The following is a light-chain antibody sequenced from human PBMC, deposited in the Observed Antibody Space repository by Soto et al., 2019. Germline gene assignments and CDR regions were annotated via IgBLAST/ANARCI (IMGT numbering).Light chain of an antibody. CDR1: SRDVTDSDS. CDR3: VSYTNPGTYV. J-gene: IGLJ1*01. Sequence: QSALTQPASVSGSPGQSVTISCAGASRDVTDSDSVPWYQHRPGEAPELKILDFTYRPSGVSDRFSGSLSADTASLTISGLQVEDEGDYYCVSYTNPGTYVFGPGTKLTVL. CDR2: DFT. V-gene: IGLV2-14*03.